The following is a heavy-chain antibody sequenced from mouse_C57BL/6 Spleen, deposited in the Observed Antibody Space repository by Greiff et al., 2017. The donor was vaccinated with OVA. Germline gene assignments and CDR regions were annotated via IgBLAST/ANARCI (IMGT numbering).Heavy chain of an antibody. CDR3: ARDSSGYVRGFDY. CDR2: IDPSDSET. Sequence: QVQLKQPGAELVRPGSSVKLSCKASGYPFTSYWMHLVKQRPIQGLEWIGNIDPSDSETHYNQKFKDKATLTVDKSSSTAYMQLSSLTSEDSAVYYGARDSSGYVRGFDYWGQGTTLTVSS. J-gene: IGHJ2*01. D-gene: IGHD3-2*02. CDR1: GYPFTSYW. V-gene: IGHV1-52*01.